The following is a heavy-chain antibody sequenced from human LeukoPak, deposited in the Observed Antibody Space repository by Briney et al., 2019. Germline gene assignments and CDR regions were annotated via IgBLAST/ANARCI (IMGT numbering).Heavy chain of an antibody. Sequence: ASVKVSCKASGYTFTSYYMHWVRQAPGQGLEWMGIINPSGGSTSYAQKFQGRVTLTRDTSTSTVYMELSSLRSEDTAVYYCATPPHDCSSTSCYTSYYYMDVWGKGTTVTVSS. CDR1: GYTFTSYY. J-gene: IGHJ6*03. V-gene: IGHV1-46*01. CDR3: ATPPHDCSSTSCYTSYYYMDV. CDR2: INPSGGST. D-gene: IGHD2-2*02.